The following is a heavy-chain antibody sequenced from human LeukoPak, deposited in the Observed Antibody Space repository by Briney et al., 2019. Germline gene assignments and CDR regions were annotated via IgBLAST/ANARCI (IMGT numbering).Heavy chain of an antibody. Sequence: EASVKVSCKASGYTFTSYDINWVRQATGQGLGWMGWMNPNSGNTGYAQKFQGRVTMTRNTSISTAYMELSSLRSEDTAVYYCARAGGITMVRGDFDYWGQGTLVTVSS. CDR3: ARAGGITMVRGDFDY. CDR2: MNPNSGNT. D-gene: IGHD3-10*01. V-gene: IGHV1-8*01. CDR1: GYTFTSYD. J-gene: IGHJ4*02.